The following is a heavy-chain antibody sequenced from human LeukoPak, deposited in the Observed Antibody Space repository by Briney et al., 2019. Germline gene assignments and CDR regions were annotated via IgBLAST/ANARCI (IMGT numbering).Heavy chain of an antibody. CDR2: IYYSGST. D-gene: IGHD6-13*01. J-gene: IGHJ5*02. CDR3: ARGPYSSSWRPHNWFDP. CDR1: GGSISSSSYY. Sequence: SETLSLTCTVSGGSISSSSYYWGWISQPPGKGLEWIGSIYYSGSTYYNPSLKSRVTISVNTSKNQFSLKLSSVTAADTAVYYCARGPYSSSWRPHNWFDPWGQGTLVTVSS. V-gene: IGHV4-39*07.